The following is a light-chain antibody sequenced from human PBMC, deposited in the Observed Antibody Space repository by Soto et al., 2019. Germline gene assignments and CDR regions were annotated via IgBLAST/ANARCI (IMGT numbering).Light chain of an antibody. CDR2: GAS. V-gene: IGKV3D-20*02. J-gene: IGKJ2*01. CDR3: QQRSNWPPYT. Sequence: EIVLTQSPGTLSLSPLERATVSCMASQSVSSSYLAWYQQKPGQAPRLLIYGASSRATGIPDRFSGSGSGTDFTLTISRLEPEDFAVYYCQQRSNWPPYTFGQGTKVDIK. CDR1: QSVSSSY.